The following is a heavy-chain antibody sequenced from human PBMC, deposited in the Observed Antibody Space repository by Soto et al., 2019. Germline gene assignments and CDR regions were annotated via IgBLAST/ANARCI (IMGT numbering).Heavy chain of an antibody. CDR2: IKSKTDGGTT. CDR3: TTAKNYYDSSGSLDY. Sequence: GVRILSCAASGGTFSNAWMNWGRQAPGKGLEWVGRIKSKTDGGTTDYAAPVKGRFTISRDDSKNTLYLQMNSLKTEDTAVYYCTTAKNYYDSSGSLDYWGQGTLVTVSS. CDR1: GGTFSNAW. J-gene: IGHJ4*02. D-gene: IGHD3-22*01. V-gene: IGHV3-15*07.